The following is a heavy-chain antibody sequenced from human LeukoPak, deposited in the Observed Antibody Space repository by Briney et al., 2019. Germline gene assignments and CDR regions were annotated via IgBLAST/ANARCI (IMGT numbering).Heavy chain of an antibody. Sequence: GPGKGSCKAFWYPLTRLYIQRGRQAPGQRVGGRGRINPKSGGTNYAQKFQGRVTMTRDTSISTAYMELSRLRSDDTAVYYCARSGRVGLDIVVVGRYYGMDVWGQGTTVTVSS. V-gene: IGHV1-2*02. D-gene: IGHD2-2*03. J-gene: IGHJ6*02. CDR2: INPKSGGT. CDR3: ARSGRVGLDIVVVGRYYGMDV. CDR1: WYPLTRLY.